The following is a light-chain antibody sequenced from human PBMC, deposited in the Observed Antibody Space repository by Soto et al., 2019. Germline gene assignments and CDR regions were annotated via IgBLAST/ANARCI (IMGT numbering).Light chain of an antibody. Sequence: DIQMTQSPSSLSASVGDRVSITCRASQSINNLLNWYQQKPEKAPKLLIYLASSLQSGVPSRFSGSGSGTEFTLTIRSLQPDDFATYYCQQSYSAPYTFGQGTKLEIK. J-gene: IGKJ2*01. V-gene: IGKV1-39*01. CDR3: QQSYSAPYT. CDR1: QSINNL. CDR2: LAS.